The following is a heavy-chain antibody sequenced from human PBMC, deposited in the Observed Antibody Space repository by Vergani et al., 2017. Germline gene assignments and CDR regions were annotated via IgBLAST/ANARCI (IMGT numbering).Heavy chain of an antibody. CDR3: GRRGWGSSVGYFDY. J-gene: IGHJ4*02. Sequence: QVQLQESGPGLVKPSQTLSLTCTVSGGSISSGGYYWSWIRQHPGKGLEWIGYIYYSGGTYYNPPLKSRVSISVDTSKNQFSLKLTAVTAADTAVYYCGRRGWGSSVGYFDYWGQGTLVTVSS. CDR1: GGSISSGGYY. V-gene: IGHV4-31*03. CDR2: IYYSGGT. D-gene: IGHD6-6*01.